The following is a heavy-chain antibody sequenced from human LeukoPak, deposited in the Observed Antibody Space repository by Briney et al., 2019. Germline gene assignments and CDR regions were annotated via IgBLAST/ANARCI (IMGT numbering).Heavy chain of an antibody. V-gene: IGHV1-69*05. CDR1: GGTFSSYA. J-gene: IGHJ4*02. D-gene: IGHD6-19*01. CDR3: ARDARIAVAGFYDY. CDR2: IIPIFGTA. Sequence: EASVNVSCKASGGTFSSYAISWVRQAPGQGLEWMGGIIPIFGTANYAQKLQGRVTMTTDTSTSTAYMELRSLRSDDTAVYYCARDARIAVAGFYDYWGQGTLVTVSS.